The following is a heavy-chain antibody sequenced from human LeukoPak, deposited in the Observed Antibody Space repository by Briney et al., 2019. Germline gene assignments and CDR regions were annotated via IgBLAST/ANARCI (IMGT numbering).Heavy chain of an antibody. V-gene: IGHV4-59*01. CDR3: ARDAGYYGMDV. Sequence: SETLSLTCTVSGGSISSYYWSWIRQPPGKGLEWIGYIIYSGSTNYNPSLKSRVTISVDTSKNQFSLKLSSVTAADMAVYYCARDAGYYGMDVWGQGTTVTVSS. J-gene: IGHJ6*02. CDR2: IIYSGST. CDR1: GGSISSYY.